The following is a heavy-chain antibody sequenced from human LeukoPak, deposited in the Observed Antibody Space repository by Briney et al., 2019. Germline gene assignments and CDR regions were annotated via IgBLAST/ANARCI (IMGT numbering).Heavy chain of an antibody. J-gene: IGHJ3*02. CDR3: ARHPSPTYYYDSSGYSPHAFDI. V-gene: IGHV4-59*08. Sequence: SETLSLTCTVSGGSISSYYWSWIRQPPGKGLEWIGYIYYSGSTNYNPSLKSRVTISVDTSKNQFSLKLSSVTAADTAIYYCARHPSPTYYYDSSGYSPHAFDIWGQGTMVTVSS. D-gene: IGHD3-22*01. CDR1: GGSISSYY. CDR2: IYYSGST.